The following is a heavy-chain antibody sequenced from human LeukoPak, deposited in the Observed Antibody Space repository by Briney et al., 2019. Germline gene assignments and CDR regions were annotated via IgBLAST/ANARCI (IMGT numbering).Heavy chain of an antibody. Sequence: GGSLRFSCAASGFTFSSYAMSWVRQAPGKGLEWVSAISGSGGSTYYADSVKGRFTISRDNSKNTLYLQMNSLRAEDTAVYYCAKWVGGAGTIEYFQHWGQGTLVTVSS. CDR3: AKWVGGAGTIEYFQH. CDR1: GFTFSSYA. D-gene: IGHD6-19*01. CDR2: ISGSGGST. J-gene: IGHJ1*01. V-gene: IGHV3-23*01.